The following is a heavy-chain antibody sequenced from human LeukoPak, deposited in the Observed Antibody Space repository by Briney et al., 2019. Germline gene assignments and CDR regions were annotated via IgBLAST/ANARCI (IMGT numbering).Heavy chain of an antibody. Sequence: ASVKVSCKTSGYXFTSYGITWVRQAPGQGLEWMGWISTKNGKTDYAQKLQGRVTMTTDTSTSTAYMELRSLRSGDTAVYYCARDENYNKDYWGQGALVTVSS. CDR1: GYXFTSYG. V-gene: IGHV1-18*01. CDR3: ARDENYNKDY. D-gene: IGHD4-11*01. CDR2: ISTKNGKT. J-gene: IGHJ4*02.